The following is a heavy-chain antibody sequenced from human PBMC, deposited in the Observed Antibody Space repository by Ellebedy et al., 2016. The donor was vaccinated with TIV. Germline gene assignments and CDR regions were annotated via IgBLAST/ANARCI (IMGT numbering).Heavy chain of an antibody. J-gene: IGHJ4*02. CDR3: ARHGRCSSNVCLAELDY. CDR1: GGSVTTPKYS. V-gene: IGHV4-39*01. D-gene: IGHD2-2*01. CDR2: ISYSGTT. Sequence: MPGGSLRLSCSVSGGSVTTPKYSRGWIRQAPGKGLEWTGSISYSGTTYYNPSFKSRVTISADTSKNQFSLQLTSVTATDTAVYYCARHGRCSSNVCLAELDYWGPGVLVIVSS.